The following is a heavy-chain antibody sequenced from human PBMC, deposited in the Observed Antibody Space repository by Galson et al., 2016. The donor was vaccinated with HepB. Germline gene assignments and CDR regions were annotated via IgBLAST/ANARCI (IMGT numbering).Heavy chain of an antibody. CDR1: GGTFSNYA. Sequence: SVKVSCKASGGTFSNYAISWVRQAPGQGLEWMGGIIPIYGRSNYAQKFQGRVTITADESTSIAYMEVSRLKSEDTAVYYCARDRVVCDRDCSTSGYFDLWGGGTLVTVPS. CDR2: IIPIYGRS. CDR3: ARDRVVCDRDCSTSGYFDL. D-gene: IGHD2-21*02. V-gene: IGHV1-69*13. J-gene: IGHJ2*01.